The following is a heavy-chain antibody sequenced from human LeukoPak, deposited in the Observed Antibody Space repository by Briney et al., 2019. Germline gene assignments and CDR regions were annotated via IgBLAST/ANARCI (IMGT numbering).Heavy chain of an antibody. CDR2: ITGSGGST. Sequence: GGSLRLSCAASGFTFSSYAMSWVRQAPGKGLEWVSAITGSGGSTYYADSVKGRFTISRDNSKDTLYVQMNSLRAEDTAVYYCASERNWVFDYWGQGTLVTVSS. J-gene: IGHJ4*02. CDR1: GFTFSSYA. D-gene: IGHD7-27*01. CDR3: ASERNWVFDY. V-gene: IGHV3-23*01.